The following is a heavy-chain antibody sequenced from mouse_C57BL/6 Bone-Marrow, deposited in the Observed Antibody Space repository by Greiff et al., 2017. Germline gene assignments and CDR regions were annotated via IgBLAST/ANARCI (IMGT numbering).Heavy chain of an antibody. D-gene: IGHD3-2*02. J-gene: IGHJ3*01. CDR3: ARETAQARAWFAY. CDR2: IYPRSGNT. Sequence: QVQLQQSGPELVKPGASVKLSCKASGYTFTSYDINWVKQRPGQGLEWIGEIYPRSGNTYYNEKFKGKATLTVDKSSSTAYMELRSLTSADSAVAFCARETAQARAWFAYWGQGTLVTVSA. V-gene: IGHV1-81*01. CDR1: GYTFTSYD.